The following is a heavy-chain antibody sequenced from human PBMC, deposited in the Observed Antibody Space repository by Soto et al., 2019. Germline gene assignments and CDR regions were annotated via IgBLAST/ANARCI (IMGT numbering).Heavy chain of an antibody. V-gene: IGHV4-31*03. J-gene: IGHJ1*01. CDR2: IYYSGST. D-gene: IGHD3-9*01. Sequence: QVQLQESGPGLVKPSQTLSLTCTVSGGSISSGGYYWSWIRQHPGKGLEWIGYIYYSGSTYYNPSLKSRVTISVDTSKNQFSLKLSSVTAADTAVYYCASVTPYYDILTGYSSGGYFQHWGQGTLVTVSS. CDR3: ASVTPYYDILTGYSSGGYFQH. CDR1: GGSISSGGYY.